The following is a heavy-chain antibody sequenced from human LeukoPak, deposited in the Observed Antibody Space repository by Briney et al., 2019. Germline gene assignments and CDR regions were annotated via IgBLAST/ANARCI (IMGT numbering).Heavy chain of an antibody. CDR3: TTALRSGLFDY. J-gene: IGHJ4*02. V-gene: IGHV3-15*01. CDR1: GFPINSYT. D-gene: IGHD2-15*01. Sequence: GGPLRLSCAASGFPINSYTMNWVRQAPGKGLEWVGRIKSKTDGGTTDYAAPVKGRFTISRDDSKNTLYLQMNSLKTEDTAVYYCTTALRSGLFDYWGQGTLVTVSS. CDR2: IKSKTDGGTT.